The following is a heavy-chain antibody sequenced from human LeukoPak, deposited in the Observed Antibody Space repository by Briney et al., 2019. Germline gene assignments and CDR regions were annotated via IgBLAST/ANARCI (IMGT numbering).Heavy chain of an antibody. D-gene: IGHD2-15*01. CDR3: ARDFEGSGHYSKLDH. CDR1: GFTFSSHG. CDR2: MWYDGIRK. J-gene: IGHJ5*02. Sequence: GGSLRLSCAASGFTFSSHGFHWVRQAPGKGLEWVAVMWYDGIRKYYADSVKDRFTISRDNSKNTLYLQMNSLRTEDTAVYYCARDFEGSGHYSKLDHWGQGTLVTVSS. V-gene: IGHV3-33*01.